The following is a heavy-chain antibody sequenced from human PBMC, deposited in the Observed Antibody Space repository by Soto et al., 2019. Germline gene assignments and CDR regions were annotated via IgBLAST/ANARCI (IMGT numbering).Heavy chain of an antibody. CDR1: GFTFSSYW. Sequence: PGGSLRLSCAASGFTFSSYWMSWVRQAPGKGLEWVANIKQDGSEKYYVDSVKGRFTISRDNAKNSLYLQMNSLRAEDTAVYYCARTGAARPFHYYYYRMDVWGQGTTVTVSS. CDR3: ARTGAARPFHYYYYRMDV. J-gene: IGHJ6*02. V-gene: IGHV3-7*03. D-gene: IGHD6-6*01. CDR2: IKQDGSEK.